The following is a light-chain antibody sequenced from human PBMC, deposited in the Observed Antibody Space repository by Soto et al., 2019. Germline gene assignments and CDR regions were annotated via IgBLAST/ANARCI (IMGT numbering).Light chain of an antibody. CDR1: QTISSW. J-gene: IGKJ1*01. CDR3: QQSYSPPQT. CDR2: ATS. V-gene: IGKV1-5*01. Sequence: IQITQSPSTLSGSVGDRVTITCRASQTISSWLAWYQQKPGKAPKLLISATSTLQSGVTSRFSGRGSGTNFTLTISSLQPEDFETYYCQQSYSPPQTFGQGTKVDI.